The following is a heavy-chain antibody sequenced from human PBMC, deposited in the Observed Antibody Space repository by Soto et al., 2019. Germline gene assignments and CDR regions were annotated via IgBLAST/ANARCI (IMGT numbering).Heavy chain of an antibody. CDR3: AHKVSEDWNDVRFDY. CDR1: GFSLSTSGVG. V-gene: IGHV2-5*02. Sequence: SGPTLVNPTQTLTLTCTFSGFSLSTSGVGVGWIRQPPGKALEWLALIYWDDDKRYSPSLKSSLTITKDTSKNQVVLTMTNMDPVDTATHYCAHKVSEDWNDVRFDYWGQGTLVTVSS. CDR2: IYWDDDK. D-gene: IGHD1-1*01. J-gene: IGHJ4*02.